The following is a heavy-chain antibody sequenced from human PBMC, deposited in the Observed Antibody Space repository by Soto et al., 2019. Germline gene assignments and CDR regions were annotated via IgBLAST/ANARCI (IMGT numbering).Heavy chain of an antibody. CDR2: IWSDGSNK. CDR1: GFTFSSYG. CDR3: AREFWSGPFDY. Sequence: QVQLVESGGGVVQPGRSLRLSCAASGFTFSSYGMHWVRQAPGKGLEWVAVIWSDGSNKYYADSVKGRFTISRDNSKNTLYLQMNSLIAEDTAVYYCAREFWSGPFDYWGQGTLVTVSS. J-gene: IGHJ4*02. V-gene: IGHV3-33*01. D-gene: IGHD3-3*01.